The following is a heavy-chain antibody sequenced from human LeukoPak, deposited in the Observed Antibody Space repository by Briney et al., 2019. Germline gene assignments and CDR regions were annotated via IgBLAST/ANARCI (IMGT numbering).Heavy chain of an antibody. CDR3: ARAGPAHYGMDV. V-gene: IGHV3-66*01. J-gene: IGHJ6*02. CDR2: TYTDGST. Sequence: PGGSLRLSCAASGFTVSSNYMTWVRQAPGGGLEWVSVTYTDGSTYYADSVKGRFTISRDNSKNTLYLQMSSLRAEDTAVYYCARAGPAHYGMDVWGQGTTVTVSS. D-gene: IGHD7-27*01. CDR1: GFTVSSNY.